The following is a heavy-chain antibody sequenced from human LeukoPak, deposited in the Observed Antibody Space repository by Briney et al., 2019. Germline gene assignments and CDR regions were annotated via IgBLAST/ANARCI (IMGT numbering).Heavy chain of an antibody. CDR2: ISSSSSYI. CDR1: GFTFSSYW. J-gene: IGHJ4*02. V-gene: IGHV3-21*01. D-gene: IGHD6-13*01. Sequence: GGSLRLSCAASGFTFSSYWMHWVRQAPGKGLEWVSSISSSSSYIYYADSVKGRFTISRDNAKNSLYLQMNSLRAEDTAVYYCARPLAGYSSSWYFDYWGQGTLVTVSS. CDR3: ARPLAGYSSSWYFDY.